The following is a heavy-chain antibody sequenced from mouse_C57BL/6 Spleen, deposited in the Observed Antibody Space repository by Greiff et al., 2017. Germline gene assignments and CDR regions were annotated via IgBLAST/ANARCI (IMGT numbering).Heavy chain of an antibody. V-gene: IGHV1-18*01. CDR2: INPNNGGT. CDR3: ARESYDYNYCDY. J-gene: IGHJ2*01. Sequence: EVQLQQSGPELVKPGASVKIPCKASGYTFTDYNMDWVKQSHGKSLEWIGDINPNNGGTIYNQKFKGKATLTVDKSSSTAYMELRSLTSEDTAVYYCARESYDYNYCDYWGQGTTLTVSS. D-gene: IGHD2-4*01. CDR1: GYTFTDYN.